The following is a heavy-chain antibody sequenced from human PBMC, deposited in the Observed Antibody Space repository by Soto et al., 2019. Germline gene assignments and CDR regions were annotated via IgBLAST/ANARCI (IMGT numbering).Heavy chain of an antibody. CDR1: GSTFPNYP. CDR2: ISHDGVTK. V-gene: IGHV3-30-3*01. Sequence: VQLVESGGGVIHPGKSLRLSCTASGSTFPNYPMHWVRQAPDKGLEWVAVISHDGVTKNSADSVKGRFTISRDNSRNTLDLQMNSLRIEDTAMYYCVRGGYSSSWERLDPWGQGNLVTVSS. J-gene: IGHJ5*02. CDR3: VRGGYSSSWERLDP. D-gene: IGHD4-4*01.